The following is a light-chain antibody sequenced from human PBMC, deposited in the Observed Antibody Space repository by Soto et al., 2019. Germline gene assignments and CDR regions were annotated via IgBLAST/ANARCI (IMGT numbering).Light chain of an antibody. Sequence: DIQMTQSPSTLSASVGDRVTITCRASQTVSYRLAWYQQKPGTAPNLLVFDASNLQSGVPSRFSGSGSGTEFTLTISSLQPDDFATSYCQQYETYPMYTFGQGTKLENK. CDR3: QQYETYPMYT. V-gene: IGKV1-5*01. CDR1: QTVSYR. CDR2: DAS. J-gene: IGKJ2*01.